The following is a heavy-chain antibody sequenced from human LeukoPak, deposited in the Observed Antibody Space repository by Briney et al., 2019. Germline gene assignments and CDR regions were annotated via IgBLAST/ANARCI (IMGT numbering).Heavy chain of an antibody. J-gene: IGHJ4*02. CDR1: GFTFSSYS. CDR2: ISSSSSTI. Sequence: GGSLRLSCAASGFTFSSYSVNWVRQAPGKGLEWVSYISSSSSTIYYADSVKGRFTISRDNAKNSLYLQMNSLRAEDTAVYYCARLVVAPPRVFDYWGQGTLVTVSS. CDR3: ARLVVAPPRVFDY. V-gene: IGHV3-48*04. D-gene: IGHD2-15*01.